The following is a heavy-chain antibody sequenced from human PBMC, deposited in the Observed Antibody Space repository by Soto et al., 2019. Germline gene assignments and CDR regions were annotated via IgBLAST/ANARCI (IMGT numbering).Heavy chain of an antibody. J-gene: IGHJ4*02. V-gene: IGHV1-18*04. CDR3: ARVRLSLFSASGRPPDFDY. D-gene: IGHD3-10*01. Sequence: ASVKVSCKASGYTFTSYGISWVRQAPGQGLEWMGWISAYNGNTNYAQKLQGRVTMTTDTSTSTAYMELRSLRSDDTAVYYCARVRLSLFSASGRPPDFDYWGQGTLVTVSS. CDR1: GYTFTSYG. CDR2: ISAYNGNT.